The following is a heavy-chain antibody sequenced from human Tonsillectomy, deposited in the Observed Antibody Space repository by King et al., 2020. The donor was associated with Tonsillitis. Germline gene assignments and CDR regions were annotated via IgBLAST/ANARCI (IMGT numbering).Heavy chain of an antibody. J-gene: IGHJ3*02. D-gene: IGHD1-1*01. CDR3: ARLPNWNSGRAFDI. CDR1: GDSFSDYY. CDR2: INHSGST. Sequence: VQLQQWGAGLLKPSETLSLTCAVYGDSFSDYYWSWIRQPPGKGLEWIGEINHSGSTNYYPSLQSRVTISVDTSKNQFSLKLSSVTAADTAVYYCARLPNWNSGRAFDIWGHGTVVTVSS. V-gene: IGHV4-34*01.